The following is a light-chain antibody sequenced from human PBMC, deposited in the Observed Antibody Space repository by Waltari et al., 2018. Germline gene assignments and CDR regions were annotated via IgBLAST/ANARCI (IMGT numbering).Light chain of an antibody. CDR1: QSVSSY. CDR3: QQYNNWPRIT. V-gene: IGKV3-15*01. J-gene: IGKJ5*01. Sequence: EIVMTQSPATLSVSPGERATLSCRASQSVSSYVAWYQPKPGQAPRLLVSGSSTRAAGSPARFSGSGSGTEFNLIISSLQSEDFAVYYCQQYNNWPRITFGQGTRLEIK. CDR2: GSS.